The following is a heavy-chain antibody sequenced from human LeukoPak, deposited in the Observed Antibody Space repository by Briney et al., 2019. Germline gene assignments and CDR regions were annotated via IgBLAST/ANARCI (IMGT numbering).Heavy chain of an antibody. D-gene: IGHD1-26*01. V-gene: IGHV1-18*01. Sequence: AAVTVSCKASGYTFTSYGISGLRPAPGRGRDWVGWMNAYNGKTIYLQELQEGVTITTDTSTSKDYTELGNQRSGGADVYYCARGVGANPIDYWGQGTLVTVSS. CDR2: MNAYNGKT. CDR1: GYTFTSYG. J-gene: IGHJ4*01. CDR3: ARGVGANPIDY.